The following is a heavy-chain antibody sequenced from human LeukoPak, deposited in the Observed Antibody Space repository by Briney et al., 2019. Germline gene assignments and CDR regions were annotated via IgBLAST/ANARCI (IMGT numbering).Heavy chain of an antibody. CDR1: GGLISSSGNFY. D-gene: IGHD1-20*01. V-gene: IGHV4-39*01. CDR3: ARQGAITARRTHYYAMDV. Sequence: PSETLSLTCSVSGGLISSSGNFYWGWIRQVPGKGLEWIGSVYYTGYSYDNPSLKSRVPVSVDTSKNQFSLKLNSVTAADTAIYYCARQGAITARRTHYYAMDVWGPGTTVTVSS. J-gene: IGHJ6*02. CDR2: VYYTGYS.